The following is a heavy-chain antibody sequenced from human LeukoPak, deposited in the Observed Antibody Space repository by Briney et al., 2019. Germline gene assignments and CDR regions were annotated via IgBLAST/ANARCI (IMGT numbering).Heavy chain of an antibody. J-gene: IGHJ4*02. CDR1: GGGFGNYG. V-gene: IGHV1-69*06. Sequence: SVKVSCKASGGGFGNYGITWVRQAPGQGLEWVGGVIPIFGSSNYAPKFQGRVTITADKSTSTAYMELSSLRSEDTAVYYCARNYGSGKSPIDYWGQGTLVTVSS. D-gene: IGHD3-10*01. CDR2: VIPIFGSS. CDR3: ARNYGSGKSPIDY.